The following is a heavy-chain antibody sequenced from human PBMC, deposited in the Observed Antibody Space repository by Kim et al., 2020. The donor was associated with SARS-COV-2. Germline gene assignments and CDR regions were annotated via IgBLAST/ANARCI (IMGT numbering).Heavy chain of an antibody. D-gene: IGHD1-26*01. CDR3: ARDGISSFQH. J-gene: IGHJ1*01. Sequence: GGSLRLSCAASGFTFSSYEMNWVRQAPGKGLEWVSYISSSGSTIYYADSVKGRFTISRDNAKNSLYLQMNSLRAEDTAVYYCARDGISSFQHWGQGTLVTVSS. V-gene: IGHV3-48*03. CDR2: ISSSGSTI. CDR1: GFTFSSYE.